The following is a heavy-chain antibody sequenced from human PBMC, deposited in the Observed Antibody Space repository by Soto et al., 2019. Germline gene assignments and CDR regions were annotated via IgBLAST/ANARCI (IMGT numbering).Heavy chain of an antibody. CDR1: GFAFSNSW. Sequence: QLVESGGGLVQPGGSLRLSCAASGFAFSNSWMHWVRQVPGKGLVWVSHINADGSTTSNADSVKGRFTIFRDNAQSTLYVQMNSLSAEDTGVYYCARDRGYAFDMWGQGTMVTVSS. CDR2: INADGSTT. J-gene: IGHJ3*02. V-gene: IGHV3-74*01. CDR3: ARDRGYAFDM.